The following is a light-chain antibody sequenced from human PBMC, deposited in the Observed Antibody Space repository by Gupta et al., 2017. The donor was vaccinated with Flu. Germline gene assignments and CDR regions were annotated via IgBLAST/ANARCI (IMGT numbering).Light chain of an antibody. CDR1: QSISSY. V-gene: IGKV1-39*01. CDR2: AAS. J-gene: IGKJ5*01. CDR3: QQSYCTPPP. Sequence: DITLSQSPSSLSASVGDRVTITCRASQSISSYLNWYQQKPGQAPKLLIYAASSLHSGVPERFSGSGSGTDFTLTISSLQAEDFATYYCQQSYCTPPPFGQGTRLEIK.